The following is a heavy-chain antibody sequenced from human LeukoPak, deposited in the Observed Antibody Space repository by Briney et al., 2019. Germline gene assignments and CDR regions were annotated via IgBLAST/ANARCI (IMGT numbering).Heavy chain of an antibody. D-gene: IGHD3-3*01. CDR3: ARGDPLYDFWSGYLYGMDV. Sequence: SVKVSCKASGGTFSSYAISWVRQAAGQGLEWLGRIIPILGIANYAQKFQGRVTITADKSTSTAYMELSSLRSEDTAVYYCARGDPLYDFWSGYLYGMDVWGQGTTVTVSS. CDR1: GGTFSSYA. CDR2: IIPILGIA. J-gene: IGHJ6*02. V-gene: IGHV1-69*04.